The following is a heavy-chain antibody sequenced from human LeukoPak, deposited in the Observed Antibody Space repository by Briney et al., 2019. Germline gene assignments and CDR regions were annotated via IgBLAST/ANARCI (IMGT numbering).Heavy chain of an antibody. V-gene: IGHV3-30*18. CDR1: GFTFSSYG. D-gene: IGHD2-15*01. Sequence: PGGSLRLSCAASGFTFSSYGMHWVRQAPGKGLEWVAVISYDGSNKYYADFVKGRFTISRDNSKNTLYLQMNSLRAEDTAVYYCAKGGPYCSGGSCYLGDYWGQGILVTVSS. CDR2: ISYDGSNK. J-gene: IGHJ4*02. CDR3: AKGGPYCSGGSCYLGDY.